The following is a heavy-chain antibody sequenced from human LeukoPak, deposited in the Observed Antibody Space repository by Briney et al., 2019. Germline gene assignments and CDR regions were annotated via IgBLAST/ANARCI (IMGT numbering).Heavy chain of an antibody. D-gene: IGHD2-15*01. CDR3: ARGGYCSGGTCYSLNAFDI. V-gene: IGHV3-48*03. J-gene: IGHJ3*02. CDR2: IISSGKTI. CDR1: GFTFIGHE. Sequence: GGSLRPSCAASGFTFIGHEMNWVRQAPGKGLEWVSYIISSGKTIYYTDSVKGRFTISRDNAKNSLYLQMNSLRAEDTAVYYCARGGYCSGGTCYSLNAFDILGQGTTVTVCS.